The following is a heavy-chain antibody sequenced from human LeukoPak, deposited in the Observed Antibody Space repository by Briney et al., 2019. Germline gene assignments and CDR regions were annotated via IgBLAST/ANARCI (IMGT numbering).Heavy chain of an antibody. CDR3: ARDKTAYSSSWYRDAFDI. CDR2: INPNSGGT. CDR1: GYTFTGYY. V-gene: IGHV1-2*02. D-gene: IGHD6-13*01. J-gene: IGHJ3*02. Sequence: ASAKVSCKASGYTFTGYYMHWVRQAPGQGLEWMGWINPNSGGTNYAQKFQGRVTMTRDTSISTAYMELSRLRSDDTAVYYCARDKTAYSSSWYRDAFDIWGQGTMVTVSS.